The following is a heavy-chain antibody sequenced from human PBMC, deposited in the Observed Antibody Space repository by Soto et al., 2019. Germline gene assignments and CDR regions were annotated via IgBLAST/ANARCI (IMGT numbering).Heavy chain of an antibody. V-gene: IGHV3-30*18. CDR1: GFTFSSYG. CDR2: ISYDGSNK. J-gene: IGHJ6*02. Sequence: LRLSCAASGFTFSSYGMHWVRQAPGKGLEWVAVISYDGSNKYYADSVKGRFTISRDNSKNTLYLQMNSLRAEDTAVYYCAKDQGRYCSSMDVWGQGTTVTVSS. D-gene: IGHD2-2*01. CDR3: AKDQGRYCSSMDV.